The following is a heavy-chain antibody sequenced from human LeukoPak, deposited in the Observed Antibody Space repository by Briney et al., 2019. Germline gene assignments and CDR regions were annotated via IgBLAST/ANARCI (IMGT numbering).Heavy chain of an antibody. V-gene: IGHV1-46*01. CDR3: VRENWNDKVFDY. J-gene: IGHJ4*02. D-gene: IGHD1-1*01. Sequence: ASVKVSCKASGYTFTSYYMHWVRQAPGQGLEWMGIINPSGGSTSYAQKFQGRVTMTRDTSTSTVYMELSSLRSEDTAVYYCVRENWNDKVFDYWGQGTLVTVSS. CDR2: INPSGGST. CDR1: GYTFTSYY.